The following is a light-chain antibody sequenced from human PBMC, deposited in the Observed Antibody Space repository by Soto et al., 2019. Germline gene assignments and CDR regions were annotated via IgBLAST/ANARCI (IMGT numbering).Light chain of an antibody. CDR1: QGIRSF. Sequence: DIQLTQSPSFLSASVGDRVTITCRASQGIRSFLAWYQQKPGKAPKLLIYAASTLQSGVPSRFSGSGSGTEFALTIISLQPEDFATYYCQQLNSYPRTFGQGTKVEIK. CDR3: QQLNSYPRT. CDR2: AAS. J-gene: IGKJ1*01. V-gene: IGKV1-9*01.